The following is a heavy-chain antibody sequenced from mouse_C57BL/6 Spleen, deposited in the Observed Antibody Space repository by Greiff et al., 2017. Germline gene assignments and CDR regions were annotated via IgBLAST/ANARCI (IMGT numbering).Heavy chain of an antibody. Sequence: VQLQQSGAELVKPGASVKISCKASGYSFSSYWMNWVKQRPGKGLEWIGQIYPGDGETNYNGQFKGKATLTADNSASTAYMQISSLTAEDSAIYYCASPGYGNCVYFGFWGTGTTVSV. V-gene: IGHV1-80*01. CDR2: IYPGDGET. J-gene: IGHJ1*03. CDR3: ASPGYGNCVYFGF. D-gene: IGHD2-1*01. CDR1: GYSFSSYW.